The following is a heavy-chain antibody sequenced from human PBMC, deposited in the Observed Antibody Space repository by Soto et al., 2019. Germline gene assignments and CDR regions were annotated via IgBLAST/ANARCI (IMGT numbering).Heavy chain of an antibody. V-gene: IGHV4-34*01. Sequence: YSVPLLRQPNQKGVNWIGEINQSGSTNQNPSLKSRVSISVDRSKNQFSLKLRSVTAADTAVYYCARGISVMAAFAGDAPDKYFFDSWSLGTLVTVSS. J-gene: IGHJ4*02. CDR2: INQSGST. CDR1: YS. CDR3: ARGISVMAAFAGDAPDKYFFDS. D-gene: IGHD6-25*01.